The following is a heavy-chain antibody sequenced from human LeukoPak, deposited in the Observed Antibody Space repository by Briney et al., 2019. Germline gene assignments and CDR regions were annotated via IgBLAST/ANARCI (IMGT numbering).Heavy chain of an antibody. CDR3: ATQTTMTTWVYFDN. CDR1: GGSISSSSYY. Sequence: SETLSLTCTVSGGSISSSSYYWGWIRQPRGKELEWIGYIYYSGGTNYNPSLKSRVTISVDTSENQVSLNLSSVTAADTAVYYCATQTTMTTWVYFDNWGQGTLVTVSS. D-gene: IGHD4-17*01. V-gene: IGHV4-39*07. CDR2: IYYSGGT. J-gene: IGHJ4*02.